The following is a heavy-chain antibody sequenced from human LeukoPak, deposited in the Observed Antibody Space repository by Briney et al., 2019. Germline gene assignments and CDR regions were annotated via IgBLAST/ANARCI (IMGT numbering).Heavy chain of an antibody. CDR3: ARDPYYYDSSVNH. V-gene: IGHV3-7*03. J-gene: IGHJ4*02. D-gene: IGHD3-22*01. Sequence: GGSLRLSCAASGFTFSSYWMSWVRQAPGKGLEWVANIEQDGSEKNYVDSVKGRFTISRDNAKNSLYLQMNSLRAEDTAVYYCARDPYYYDSSVNHWGQGTLVTVSS. CDR1: GFTFSSYW. CDR2: IEQDGSEK.